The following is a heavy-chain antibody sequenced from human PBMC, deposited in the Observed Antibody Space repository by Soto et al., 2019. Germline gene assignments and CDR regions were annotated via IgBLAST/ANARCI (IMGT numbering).Heavy chain of an antibody. V-gene: IGHV1-69*13. J-gene: IGHJ6*02. Sequence: SVKVSCKASGGTFSSYAISWVRQAPGQGLEWMGGIIPIFGTANYAQKFQGRVTITADESTSTAYMELSSLRSEDTAVYYCASKGGSARYYYGMDVWGQGTTVTVSS. CDR3: ASKGGSARYYYGMDV. D-gene: IGHD5-12*01. CDR1: GGTFSSYA. CDR2: IIPIFGTA.